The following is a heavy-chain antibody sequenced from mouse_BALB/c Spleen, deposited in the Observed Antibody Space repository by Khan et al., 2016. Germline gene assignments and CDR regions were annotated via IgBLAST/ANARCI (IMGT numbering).Heavy chain of an antibody. V-gene: IGHV1-77*01. CDR3: ARSVYYGSYFDY. CDR1: GYTFTDYY. D-gene: IGHD2-2*01. CDR2: MYPGSGNT. J-gene: IGHJ2*01. Sequence: QVQLQQPGAELARPGASVKLSCKASGYTFTDYYINWVKQRTGQGLEWIGEMYPGSGNTYYNEKFKGKATLTADKSSSTASLQLSRLTSEDSAVYFCARSVYYGSYFDYGGQGTTLTVSS.